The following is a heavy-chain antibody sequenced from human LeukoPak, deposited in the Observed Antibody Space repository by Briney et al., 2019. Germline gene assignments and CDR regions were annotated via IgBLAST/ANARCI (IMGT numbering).Heavy chain of an antibody. V-gene: IGHV3-74*01. Sequence: GGSLRLSCAASGFTFSNYWMHWVRQAPGKGLVWVSRVNSDGSSTSYADSVKGRFTISRDNAKNTLYLQMNSLRDEDTAVYYCATRSFMVRGANFDYWGQGTLVTVSS. J-gene: IGHJ4*02. CDR2: VNSDGSST. CDR1: GFTFSNYW. D-gene: IGHD3-10*01. CDR3: ATRSFMVRGANFDY.